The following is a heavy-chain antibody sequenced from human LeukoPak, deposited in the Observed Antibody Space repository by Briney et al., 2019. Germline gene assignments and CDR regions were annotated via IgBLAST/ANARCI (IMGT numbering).Heavy chain of an antibody. CDR2: ISSSGSTI. V-gene: IGHV3-11*01. J-gene: IGHJ4*02. CDR3: ARVQPHYYDSSGYPPDY. Sequence: PGGTLRLSCAASGFTFSDYYMSWIRQAPGKGLEWVSYISSSGSTIYYADSVKGRFTISRDNAKNSLYLQMNSLRAEDTAVYYWARVQPHYYDSSGYPPDYRGQGTLVTVSS. D-gene: IGHD3-22*01. CDR1: GFTFSDYY.